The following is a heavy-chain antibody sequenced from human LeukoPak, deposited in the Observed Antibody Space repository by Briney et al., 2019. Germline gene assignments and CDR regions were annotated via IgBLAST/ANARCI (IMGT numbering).Heavy chain of an antibody. V-gene: IGHV4-4*07. J-gene: IGHJ4*02. D-gene: IGHD4-23*01. CDR2: IYSSGST. CDR3: ARGGKATVVTM. CDR1: GGSINSYY. Sequence: SETLSLTCTVSGGSINSYYWSWIRQPAGKGLEWIGRIYSSGSTNYNPSLKSRASMSVDTSKNQFSLKLTSVTAADTAAYYCARGGKATVVTMWGQGILVTVSS.